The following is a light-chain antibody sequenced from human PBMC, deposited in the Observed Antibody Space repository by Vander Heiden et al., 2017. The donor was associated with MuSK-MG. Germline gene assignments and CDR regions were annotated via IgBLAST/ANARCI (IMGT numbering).Light chain of an antibody. Sequence: DIHMTQSPSSLSASVGDRVTITCRASQSISSYLNWYQQKPGKAPKLLIYAASSLQSGVPSRFSGSGSGTDFTLTISRLQPEDFATYYCQQSYSTHLFGGGTKVEIK. CDR1: QSISSY. CDR2: AAS. CDR3: QQSYSTHL. V-gene: IGKV1-39*01. J-gene: IGKJ4*01.